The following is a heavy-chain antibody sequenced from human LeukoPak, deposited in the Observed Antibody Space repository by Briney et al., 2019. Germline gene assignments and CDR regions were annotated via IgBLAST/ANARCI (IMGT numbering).Heavy chain of an antibody. CDR3: ARAGIVARRGGVFDH. CDR2: INHSGST. J-gene: IGHJ4*02. Sequence: SETLSLTCAVYGGSFSGYYWSWIRQPPGKGLEWIGEINHSGSTNYNPSLKSRVTISVDTSKNQFSLKLSSVTAADTAVYYCARAGIVARRGGVFDHWGQGTLVTVPS. CDR1: GGSFSGYY. V-gene: IGHV4-34*01. D-gene: IGHD6-6*01.